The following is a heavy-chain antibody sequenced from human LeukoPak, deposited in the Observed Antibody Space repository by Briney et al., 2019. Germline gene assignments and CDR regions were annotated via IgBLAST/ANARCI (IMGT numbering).Heavy chain of an antibody. V-gene: IGHV1-18*01. Sequence: ASVKVSCKASGYTFTSYGISWVRQAPGQGLEWMGWISAYNGNTNYAQKLQGRVTMTTDTSTSTAYMELRSLRSGDTAVYYCARFPLGYCSSTSCLGDSWFDPWGQGTLVTVSS. CDR1: GYTFTSYG. CDR3: ARFPLGYCSSTSCLGDSWFDP. J-gene: IGHJ5*02. CDR2: ISAYNGNT. D-gene: IGHD2-2*01.